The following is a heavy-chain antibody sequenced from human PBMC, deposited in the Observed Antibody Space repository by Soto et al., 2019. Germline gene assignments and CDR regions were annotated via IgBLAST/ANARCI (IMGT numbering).Heavy chain of an antibody. Sequence: GGSLRLSCAASGFTFSSYGMHWVRQAPGKGLEWVAVISYDGSNKYYADSVKGRFTISRDNSKNTLYLQMNSLRAEDTAVYYCAKPRTSRDYYYYGMDVWGQGTTVTVSS. CDR3: AKPRTSRDYYYYGMDV. CDR2: ISYDGSNK. CDR1: GFTFSSYG. J-gene: IGHJ6*02. D-gene: IGHD3-10*01. V-gene: IGHV3-30*18.